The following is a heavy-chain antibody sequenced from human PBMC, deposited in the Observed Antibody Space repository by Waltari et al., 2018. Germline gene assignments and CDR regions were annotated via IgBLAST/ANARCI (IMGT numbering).Heavy chain of an antibody. D-gene: IGHD6-19*01. CDR1: GYSFTSYW. CDR3: ASTSSAVAGRYYYYGMDV. V-gene: IGHV5-51*01. Sequence: EVQLVQSGAEVKKPGESLKISCKGSGYSFTSYWIGWVRQMPGKGLEWMGIIYPGDSDTRYSPSFQGQVTISADKSISTAYLQWSSLKASDTAMYYCASTSSAVAGRYYYYGMDVWGQGTTVTVSS. CDR2: IYPGDSDT. J-gene: IGHJ6*02.